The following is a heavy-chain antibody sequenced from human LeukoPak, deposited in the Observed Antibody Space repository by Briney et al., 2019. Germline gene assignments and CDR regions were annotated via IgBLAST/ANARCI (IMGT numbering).Heavy chain of an antibody. CDR1: GVSISSSEW. J-gene: IGHJ4*02. CDR3: GKTDIYFNPIDY. D-gene: IGHD3-9*01. CDR2: IHRDGRT. V-gene: IGHV4-4*02. Sequence: SGTLSLTCAVSGVSISSSEWWIWVRQPPGQGLEWIGEIHRDGRTRYNPSLKGRVTMSIDYSKNQFSLKVSSVTAADTAIYYCGKTDIYFNPIDYWGPGSLVTVSS.